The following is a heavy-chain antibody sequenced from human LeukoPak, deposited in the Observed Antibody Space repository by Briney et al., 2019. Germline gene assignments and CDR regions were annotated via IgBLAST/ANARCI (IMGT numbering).Heavy chain of an antibody. CDR1: GFTFSNYV. CDR2: IKQDGSEK. CDR3: ARALGWLPENY. Sequence: PGGSLRLSCAASGFTFSNYVMQWVRQAPGKGLEWVANIKQDGSEKDYVDSVKGRFTISRDNAKNSLYLQMNSLRAEDTAVYYCARALGWLPENYWGQGTLVTVSS. V-gene: IGHV3-7*01. D-gene: IGHD5-24*01. J-gene: IGHJ4*02.